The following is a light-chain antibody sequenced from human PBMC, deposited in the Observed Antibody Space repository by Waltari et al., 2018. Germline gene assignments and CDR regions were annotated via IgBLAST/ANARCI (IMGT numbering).Light chain of an antibody. CDR3: GTWDSSLSVSVV. CDR2: DTN. Sequence: QSVLTQPPSVSGAPGQKVTISCSGSSPNIGRHHVSWYQQIPGTAPKLLIYDTNKRPSGIPDRFSGSKSGTSATLGITGLQTGDEAEYYCGTWDSSLSVSVVFGGGTKLTVL. J-gene: IGLJ2*01. V-gene: IGLV1-51*01. CDR1: SPNIGRHH.